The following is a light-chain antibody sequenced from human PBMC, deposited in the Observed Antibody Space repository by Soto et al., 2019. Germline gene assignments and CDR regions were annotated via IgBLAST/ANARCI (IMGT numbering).Light chain of an antibody. CDR3: QQYDSSPKT. Sequence: ETVMTQSPATLSVSPGEGATLSCRASQTINNNLAWYQQKPGQAPRLLIYGASRRATGVPARFSGSGSGTEFTLTISRLEPEDFAVYYCQQYDSSPKTFGQGTKVDI. J-gene: IGKJ1*01. CDR2: GAS. V-gene: IGKV3-15*01. CDR1: QTINNN.